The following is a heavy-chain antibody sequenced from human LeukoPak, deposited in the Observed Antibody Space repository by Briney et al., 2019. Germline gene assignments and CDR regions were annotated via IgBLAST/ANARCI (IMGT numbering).Heavy chain of an antibody. Sequence: PSETLSLTCTVSGGTISSYYWNWIRQPPGKGLEWIGYIYYSGSTYYNPSLKSRVIISVDTSKNQFSLKLSSVTAADTAVYFCARDGGYCSGGRCSSYYYYGMDVWGQGTTVTVSS. CDR1: GGTISSYY. CDR3: ARDGGYCSGGRCSSYYYYGMDV. J-gene: IGHJ6*02. V-gene: IGHV4-59*12. CDR2: IYYSGST. D-gene: IGHD2-15*01.